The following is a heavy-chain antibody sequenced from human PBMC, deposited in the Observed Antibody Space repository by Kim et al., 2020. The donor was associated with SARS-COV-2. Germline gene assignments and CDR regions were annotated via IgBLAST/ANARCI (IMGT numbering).Heavy chain of an antibody. D-gene: IGHD3-10*01. CDR3: ARGLSGSDYGDY. V-gene: IGHV3-66*01. Sequence: YYADSVKGRFTISRDNSKSTLYLQMNSLRAEDTAVYYYARGLSGSDYGDYWGQRTLVTVSS. J-gene: IGHJ4*02.